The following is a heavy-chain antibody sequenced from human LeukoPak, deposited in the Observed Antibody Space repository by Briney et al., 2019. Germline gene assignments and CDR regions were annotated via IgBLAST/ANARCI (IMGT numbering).Heavy chain of an antibody. V-gene: IGHV1-46*01. J-gene: IGHJ4*02. CDR2: INPSGGST. Sequence: ASVKVPCKASGYTFTSYYMHWVRQAPGQGLEWMGIINPSGGSTSYAQKFQGRVTMTRDTSTSTVYMELSSLRSEDTAVYYCAREPLDDYGDYWGQGTLVTVSS. D-gene: IGHD6-6*01. CDR1: GYTFTSYY. CDR3: AREPLDDYGDY.